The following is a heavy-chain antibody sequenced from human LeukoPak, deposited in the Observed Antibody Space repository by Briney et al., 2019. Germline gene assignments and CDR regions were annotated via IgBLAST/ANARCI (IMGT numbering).Heavy chain of an antibody. CDR2: IYYTGST. J-gene: IGHJ5*01. D-gene: IGHD6-19*01. Sequence: SETLSLTCTVSGGSISSFYWSWVRQPPGKGLEYIGDIYYTGSTNYNPSLNSRITMSVDTSKNQFSLKLTSVTAADTALYYCVRSPGYSSGWFDYWGHGTLVTVSS. V-gene: IGHV4-59*08. CDR3: VRSPGYSSGWFDY. CDR1: GGSISSFY.